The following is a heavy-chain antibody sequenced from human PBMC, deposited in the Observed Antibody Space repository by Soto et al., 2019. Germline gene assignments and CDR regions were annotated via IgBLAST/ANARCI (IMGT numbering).Heavy chain of an antibody. CDR2: IYHMGGT. Sequence: SETLSLTCTVAGASLNIDYWSWIRQSPGKGLEWIGYIYHMGGTDYNPSLKSRVTISIDKSKNQFSLNLRSVTAADTAVYFCARFTYKSGFNWFDPWGQGTQVTVSS. D-gene: IGHD5-12*01. V-gene: IGHV4-59*03. CDR1: GASLNIDY. J-gene: IGHJ5*02. CDR3: ARFTYKSGFNWFDP.